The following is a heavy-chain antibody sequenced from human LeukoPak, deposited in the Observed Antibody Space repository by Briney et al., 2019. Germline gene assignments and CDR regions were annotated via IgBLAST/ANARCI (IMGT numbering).Heavy chain of an antibody. CDR3: ARLPGGAAAGPGYYYYGMDV. CDR2: FKTKYNQV. D-gene: IGHD6-13*01. CDR1: GFTFSDYA. J-gene: IGHJ6*02. Sequence: PGGSLRLSCVASGFTFSDYAMNWVRQAPGKGLEWVSTFKTKYNQVYYAESVRGRFTISTDNSKNTVYLQMNSLRAEDTALYYCARLPGGAAAGPGYYYYGMDVWGQGTTVTVSS. V-gene: IGHV3-23*05.